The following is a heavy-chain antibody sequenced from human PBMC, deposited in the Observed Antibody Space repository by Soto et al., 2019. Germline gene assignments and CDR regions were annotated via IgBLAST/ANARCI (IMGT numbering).Heavy chain of an antibody. V-gene: IGHV3-9*01. CDR3: VKGVPDGFCSGGRCSVAH. CDR2: ISWNSNII. CDR1: GFTFDDYA. D-gene: IGHD2-15*01. Sequence: EVQLVESGGVLVQPGRPLRLSCAASGFTFDDYAMHWVRRVPGKGLEWVSSISWNSNIIGYAASVEGRFTISRDNAKSSPYVQMNSLRPEDTALYYCVKGVPDGFCSGGRCSVAHWGQGTLVSFAS. J-gene: IGHJ4*02.